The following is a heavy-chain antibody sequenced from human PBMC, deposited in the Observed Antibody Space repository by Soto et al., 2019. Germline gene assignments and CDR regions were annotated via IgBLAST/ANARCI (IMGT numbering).Heavy chain of an antibody. D-gene: IGHD3-10*01. J-gene: IGHJ6*02. CDR1: GGTFSSYA. CDR2: IIPIFGTA. V-gene: IGHV1-69*13. CDR3: AGLPGCSSGCYRPWGYYYVMNV. Sequence: SVKVSCKASGGTFSSYAISWVRQAPGQGLEWMGGIIPIFGTANYAQKFQGRVTITADESTSTAYMELSSLRSEDTAVYYCAGLPGCSSGCYRPWGYYYVMNVWGLGTTVTVSS.